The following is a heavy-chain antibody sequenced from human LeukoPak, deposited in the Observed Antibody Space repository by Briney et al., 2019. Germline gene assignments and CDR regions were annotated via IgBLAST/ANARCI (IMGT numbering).Heavy chain of an antibody. J-gene: IGHJ4*02. CDR1: GFTFSDYY. V-gene: IGHV3-11*01. Sequence: GGSLRLSCAASGFTFSDYYMSWIRQAPGKGLEWVSYISSSSGSTIYYADSVKGRFTISRDNAKNSLYLQMNSLRAEDTAVYYCARTTGEFDYWGQGTLVTVSS. CDR3: ARTTGEFDY. D-gene: IGHD4-17*01. CDR2: ISSSSGSTI.